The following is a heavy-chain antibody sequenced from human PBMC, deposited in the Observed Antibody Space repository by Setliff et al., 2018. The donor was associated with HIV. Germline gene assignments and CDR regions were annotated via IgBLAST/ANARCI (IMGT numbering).Heavy chain of an antibody. CDR2: SIPVFGTV. V-gene: IGHV1-69*13. Sequence: WASVKVSCKAPGGTFSGYAFSWVRQAPGQGFEWMGGSIPVFGTVNYAQKFLGRATITADESTNTSYMELTSLRSEDTAVYFCARDSHCSGPSCYSGGQFFDYWGQGTLVTVSS. D-gene: IGHD2-15*01. J-gene: IGHJ4*02. CDR1: GGTFSGYA. CDR3: ARDSHCSGPSCYSGGQFFDY.